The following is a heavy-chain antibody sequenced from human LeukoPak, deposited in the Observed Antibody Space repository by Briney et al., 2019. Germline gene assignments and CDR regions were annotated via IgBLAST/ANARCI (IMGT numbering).Heavy chain of an antibody. CDR3: AKDLSAAGGTTNWGGFYYYYYYGMDV. D-gene: IGHD6-13*01. CDR2: ISYDGSNK. V-gene: IGHV3-30*18. Sequence: PGGSLRLSCAASGFTFSSYGMHWVRQAPGKGLEWVAVISYDGSNKYYADSVKGRFTISRDNSKNTLYLQMNSLRAEDTAVYYCAKDLSAAGGTTNWGGFYYYYYYGMDVWGQGTTVTVSS. CDR1: GFTFSSYG. J-gene: IGHJ6*02.